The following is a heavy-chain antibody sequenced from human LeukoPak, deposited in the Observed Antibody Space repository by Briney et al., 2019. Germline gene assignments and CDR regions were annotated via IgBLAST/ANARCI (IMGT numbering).Heavy chain of an antibody. J-gene: IGHJ4*02. CDR2: MNPNSGNT. V-gene: IGHV1-8*01. Sequence: ASVKVSCKASGYTFTSYDINWVRQATGQGLGCMGWMNPNSGNTGYAQKFQGRVTMTRNSSITTAYMELSSLRSEDTAVYYCARRHGRCSDGSCYYPDYWGQGTLVTVSS. CDR1: GYTFTSYD. CDR3: ARRHGRCSDGSCYYPDY. D-gene: IGHD2-15*01.